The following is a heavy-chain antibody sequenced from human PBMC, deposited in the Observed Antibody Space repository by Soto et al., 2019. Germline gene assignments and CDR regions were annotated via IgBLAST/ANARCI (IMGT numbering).Heavy chain of an antibody. CDR1: GGSFSGYY. J-gene: IGHJ4*02. Sequence: QVQLQQWGAGLLKPSETLSLTCAVYGGSFSGYYWSWIRQPPGKGLEWIGEINHSGSTNYNPSLKSRVTRSVDTSKNQFSLKLSSVTAADTAVYYCARVRDIVVVPAAGFDYWGQGTLVTVSS. CDR2: INHSGST. V-gene: IGHV4-34*01. D-gene: IGHD2-2*01. CDR3: ARVRDIVVVPAAGFDY.